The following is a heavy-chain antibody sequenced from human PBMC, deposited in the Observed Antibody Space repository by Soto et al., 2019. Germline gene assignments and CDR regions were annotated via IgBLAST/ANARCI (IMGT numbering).Heavy chain of an antibody. D-gene: IGHD1-26*01. CDR2: ISYDGSNK. Sequence: VQLVESGGGVVQPGRSLRLSCAASGFTFTSYRMHWVRQAPGKGLEWVAVISYDGSNKYYADSVKGRFTTSRDNSRKTGDLQMRSLRVEDTAVYYGARDCGASGPVVGEYWGKGTQVTVSS. V-gene: IGHV3-30-3*01. CDR3: ARDCGASGPVVGEY. J-gene: IGHJ4*02. CDR1: GFTFTSYR.